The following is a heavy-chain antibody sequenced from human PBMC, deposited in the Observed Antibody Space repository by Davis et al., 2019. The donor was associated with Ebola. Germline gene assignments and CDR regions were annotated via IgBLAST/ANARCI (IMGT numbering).Heavy chain of an antibody. CDR2: ISYDGVTK. D-gene: IGHD1-26*01. Sequence: PGGSLRLSCAASGFTSSSYRMHWVRQAPGKGLEWLTVISYDGVTKVCADSVRGRFTISRDNSKNSLYLEMNSLRTEDTAVYYCARATTGSPHPFNYWGQGTLVTVSS. CDR3: ARATTGSPHPFNY. J-gene: IGHJ4*02. CDR1: GFTSSSYR. V-gene: IGHV3-30*03.